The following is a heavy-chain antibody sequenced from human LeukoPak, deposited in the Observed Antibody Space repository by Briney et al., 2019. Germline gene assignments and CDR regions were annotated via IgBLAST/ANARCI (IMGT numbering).Heavy chain of an antibody. CDR1: GYTFTSYY. J-gene: IGHJ5*02. D-gene: IGHD1-26*01. V-gene: IGHV1-46*01. Sequence: ASVKVSCKASGYTFTSYYMHWVRQARGQGLEWMGLINPTGGSTGYAQKFQGRVTMTRDMSTSTDSMELSSLRSEDTAIYYCARDNSVGDNAWWFDPWGQGTLVTVSS. CDR3: ARDNSVGDNAWWFDP. CDR2: INPTGGST.